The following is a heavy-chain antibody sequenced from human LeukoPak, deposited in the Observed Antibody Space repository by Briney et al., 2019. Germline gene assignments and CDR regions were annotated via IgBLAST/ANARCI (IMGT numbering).Heavy chain of an antibody. D-gene: IGHD3-16*01. V-gene: IGHV3-7*01. CDR3: AKDYGGGYFDY. Sequence: GESLTLSCVVSRFTFSRSWMAWVRQAPGKGPEWVAQIKEDGSEKYYMDFVEGRFTISRDNAKNSLYLQMNSLRAEDTAVYYCAKDYGGGYFDYWGQGTLVTVSS. J-gene: IGHJ4*02. CDR1: RFTFSRSW. CDR2: IKEDGSEK.